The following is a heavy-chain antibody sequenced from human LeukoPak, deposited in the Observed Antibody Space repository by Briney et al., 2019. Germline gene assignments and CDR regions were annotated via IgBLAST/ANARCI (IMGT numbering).Heavy chain of an antibody. CDR2: IYYSGST. Sequence: SETLSLTCTVSGGSISSGDYYWSWIRQPPGKGLEWIGYIYYSGSTYYNPSLKSRVTISVDTSKNQFSLKLSSVTAADTAVYYGASFSGSYFDYWGQGTLVTVSS. V-gene: IGHV4-30-4*01. J-gene: IGHJ4*02. CDR1: GGSISSGDYY. CDR3: ASFSGSYFDY. D-gene: IGHD1-26*01.